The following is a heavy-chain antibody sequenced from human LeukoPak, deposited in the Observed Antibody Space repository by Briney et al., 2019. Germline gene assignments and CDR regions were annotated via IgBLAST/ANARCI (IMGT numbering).Heavy chain of an antibody. CDR1: GFTFSSYG. J-gene: IGHJ4*02. CDR2: IWYDGSNK. D-gene: IGHD6-13*01. V-gene: IGHV3-33*01. Sequence: QVQLVESGGGVVQPGRSLRLSCAASGFTFSSYGMHWVRQAPGKGLEWVAVIWYDGSNKYYADSVKGRFTISRDNSKNTLYLQMNSLRAEDTAVYYCAREGIAAAGSDGGFDYWGQGTLVTVSS. CDR3: AREGIAAAGSDGGFDY.